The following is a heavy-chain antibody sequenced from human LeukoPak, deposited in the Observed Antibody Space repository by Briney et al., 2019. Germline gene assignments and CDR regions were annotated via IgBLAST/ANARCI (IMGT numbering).Heavy chain of an antibody. J-gene: IGHJ4*02. CDR3: AREWLLGRFGY. Sequence: GGSVRLSCAASGFTFSSYWMSWVRQAPGKGLEWVANIKQDGSEKYYVDSVKGRFTISRDNAKNSLYLQMNSLRAEDTAVYYCAREWLLGRFGYWGQGTLVTVSS. V-gene: IGHV3-7*01. CDR1: GFTFSSYW. D-gene: IGHD3-22*01. CDR2: IKQDGSEK.